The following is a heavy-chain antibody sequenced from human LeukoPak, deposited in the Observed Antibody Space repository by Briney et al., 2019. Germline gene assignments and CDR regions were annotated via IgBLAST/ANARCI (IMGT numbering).Heavy chain of an antibody. CDR2: SSGNGGST. D-gene: IGHD1/OR15-1a*01. V-gene: IGHV3-23*01. Sequence: GGSLRLSCAASGFTFSNYAMSWVRQAPGKGLEWVSTSSGNGGSTYYGDSVKGRFTISRDNVKNTLHLQMSSLRAEDTAVYYCARDSNWNNGGFDYWGQGTLVTVSA. CDR3: ARDSNWNNGGFDY. J-gene: IGHJ4*02. CDR1: GFTFSNYA.